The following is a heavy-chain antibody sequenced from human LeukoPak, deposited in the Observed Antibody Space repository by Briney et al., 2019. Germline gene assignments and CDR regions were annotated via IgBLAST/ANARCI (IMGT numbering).Heavy chain of an antibody. CDR1: GGSISSYY. V-gene: IGHV4-59*08. J-gene: IGHJ4*02. CDR3: ARQEPYSSGWYEAPGSIDY. D-gene: IGHD6-19*01. Sequence: SETLSLTCTVSGGSISSYYWSWIRQPPGKGLEWIGYIYYSGSTNYNPSLKSQVTISVDTSKNQFSLKLSSVTAADTAVYYCARQEPYSSGWYEAPGSIDYWGQGTLVTVSS. CDR2: IYYSGST.